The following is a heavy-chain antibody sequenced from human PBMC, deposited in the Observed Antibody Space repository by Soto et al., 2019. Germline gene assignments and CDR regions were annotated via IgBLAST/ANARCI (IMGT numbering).Heavy chain of an antibody. CDR2: IIPIFGTA. D-gene: IGHD5-12*01. CDR3: ARGPRRDGYNFRLFPFDY. Sequence: SVKVSCKASGGTFSSYAISWVRQAPGQGLEWMGGIIPIFGTANYAQKFQGRVTITADESTSTAYMELSSLRSEDTAVYYCARGPRRDGYNFRLFPFDYWGQGTLVTVSS. V-gene: IGHV1-69*13. J-gene: IGHJ4*02. CDR1: GGTFSSYA.